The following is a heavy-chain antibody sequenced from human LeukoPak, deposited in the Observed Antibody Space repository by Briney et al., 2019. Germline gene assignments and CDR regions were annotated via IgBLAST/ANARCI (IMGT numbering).Heavy chain of an antibody. CDR2: IYHSGAT. V-gene: IGHV4-4*02. CDR1: GVSISSSSSIC. CDR3: ARNGGTSDYDY. Sequence: PSETLSLTCAVSGVSISSSSSICWTWVRQPPGKGLEWIGEIYHSGATNYNPSLKSRVTMLLDKSKNQSSLKLNSVTAADTAVYYCARNGGTSDYDYWGQGTLVTVSA. J-gene: IGHJ4*02. D-gene: IGHD4-23*01.